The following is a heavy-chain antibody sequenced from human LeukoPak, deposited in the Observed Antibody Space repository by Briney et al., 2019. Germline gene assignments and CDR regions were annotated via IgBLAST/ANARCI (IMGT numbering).Heavy chain of an antibody. CDR3: AKMDIVATIYWFDP. Sequence: SETLSLTCTVSGGSISSYYWSWIRQPPGKGLEWIGYIYYSGSTNYNPSLKSRVTISVDTSNNQFSLKLSSVTAADTAVYYCAKMDIVATIYWFDPWGQGTLVTVSS. CDR1: GGSISSYY. CDR2: IYYSGST. J-gene: IGHJ5*02. V-gene: IGHV4-59*01. D-gene: IGHD5-12*01.